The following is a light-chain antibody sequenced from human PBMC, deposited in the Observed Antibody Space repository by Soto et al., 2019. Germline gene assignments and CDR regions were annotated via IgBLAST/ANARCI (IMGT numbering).Light chain of an antibody. CDR1: QGIRTE. Sequence: ATPMTQSPSSLSASVGDRVTIACRASQGIRTELGWYQQKAGEAPKLLIYAASTLQSGVPPRFSGSGSGTDFTLTISSLQPEDFATYYCLQDYDYHRTFGQGTKVEMK. J-gene: IGKJ1*01. V-gene: IGKV1-6*01. CDR2: AAS. CDR3: LQDYDYHRT.